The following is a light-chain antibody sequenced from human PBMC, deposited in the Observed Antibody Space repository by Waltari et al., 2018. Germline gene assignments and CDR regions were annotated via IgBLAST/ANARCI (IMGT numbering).Light chain of an antibody. CDR3: QSYDSKLSGYV. J-gene: IGLJ1*01. V-gene: IGLV1-40*01. CDR1: SSNIGAGYA. CDR2: ANA. Sequence: QSVLTQPPSVSGAPGQRVTVSCTGSSSNIGAGYAVHWYPQAPGTAPKLLIFANANRPSGVPDRFSGSRSGTSASLAITGLQADDEADYSCQSYDSKLSGYVFGTGTKVIVL.